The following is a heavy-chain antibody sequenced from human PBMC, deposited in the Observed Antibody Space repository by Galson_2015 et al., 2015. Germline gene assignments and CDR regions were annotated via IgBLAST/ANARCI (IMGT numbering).Heavy chain of an antibody. Sequence: SLRLSCAASGFTFSSYAMSWVRQAPGKGLEWVSAISGSGGSTYYADSVKGRFTISRDNSKNTLYLQMNSLRAEDTAVYYCAKKGGRGYYDSSQPWDGMDVWGQGTTVTVSS. CDR3: AKKGGRGYYDSSQPWDGMDV. J-gene: IGHJ6*02. CDR1: GFTFSSYA. CDR2: ISGSGGST. V-gene: IGHV3-23*01. D-gene: IGHD3-22*01.